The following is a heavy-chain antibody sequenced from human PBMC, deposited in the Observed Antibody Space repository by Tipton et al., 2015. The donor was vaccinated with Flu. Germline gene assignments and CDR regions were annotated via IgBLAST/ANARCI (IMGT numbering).Heavy chain of an antibody. D-gene: IGHD2-2*01. CDR1: GDSIGGPYY. Sequence: TLSLTCSVSGDSIGGPYYWGWIRQPPGKGLEWIGNIHRSGNTYHNPSLKSRVTISVDTSKNQFSLKLSSVTAADTAVYYCARDPSLGMPDYFDSWGQGILVTASS. J-gene: IGHJ4*02. CDR2: IHRSGNT. V-gene: IGHV4-38-2*02. CDR3: ARDPSLGMPDYFDS.